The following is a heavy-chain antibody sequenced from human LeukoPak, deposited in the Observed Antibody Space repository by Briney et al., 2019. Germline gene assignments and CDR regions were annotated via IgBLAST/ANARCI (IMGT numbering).Heavy chain of an antibody. Sequence: ASVKVSCKASGYTFTSYGISWVRQAPGQGLEWMGWISPYNGNTNYAQKLQGRVTMTTDTSTSTAYMELRSLGSDDTAVYYCARDKAIFGVVIPPNDYWGQGTLVTVSS. CDR1: GYTFTSYG. V-gene: IGHV1-18*01. D-gene: IGHD3-3*01. J-gene: IGHJ4*02. CDR3: ARDKAIFGVVIPPNDY. CDR2: ISPYNGNT.